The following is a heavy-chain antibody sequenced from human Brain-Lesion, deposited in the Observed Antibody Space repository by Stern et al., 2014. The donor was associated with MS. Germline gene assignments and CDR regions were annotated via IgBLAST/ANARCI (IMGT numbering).Heavy chain of an antibody. CDR1: GFTFDDYG. V-gene: IGHV3-43D*03. D-gene: IGHD3-22*01. CDR3: AKDIGDSSGYLDY. J-gene: IGHJ4*02. CDR2: ISWDGGST. Sequence: EVQLVESGGVVVQPGGSLRLSCAASGFTFDDYGMHWVRQAPGKGLECVSLISWDGGSTYYADSVKGRFTISRDNSKNSLYLQMNSLGAEDTALYYCAKDIGDSSGYLDYWGQGTLVTVSS.